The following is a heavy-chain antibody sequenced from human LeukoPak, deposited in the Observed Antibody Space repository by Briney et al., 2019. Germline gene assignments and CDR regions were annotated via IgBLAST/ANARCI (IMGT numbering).Heavy chain of an antibody. Sequence: PSETLSLTCTVSGDSISTYYWSWIRQPPGKGLEWIGYIYYSGSTGYNPSLKSRVTISVDTSKNQFSLKLSSVTAADTAVYYCAREGGDCSSTSCYGPVDYWGQGTLVTVSS. D-gene: IGHD2-2*01. V-gene: IGHV4-59*12. CDR2: IYYSGST. CDR3: AREGGDCSSTSCYGPVDY. CDR1: GDSISTYY. J-gene: IGHJ4*02.